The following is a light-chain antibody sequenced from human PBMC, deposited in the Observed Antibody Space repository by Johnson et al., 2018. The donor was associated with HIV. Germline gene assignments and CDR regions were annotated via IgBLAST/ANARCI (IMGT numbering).Light chain of an antibody. CDR3: GTWDGGLSVYV. J-gene: IGLJ1*01. CDR2: DNN. V-gene: IGLV1-51*01. CDR1: SSNIGNNY. Sequence: QSVLTQPPSVSAAPGQKVTSSCSGSSSNIGNNYVSWYQQLPGTAPKLLIYDNNKRPSGIPDRFSASKSGTSATLGITGLQTGDEANYYCGTWDGGLSVYVFGTGTEVTVL.